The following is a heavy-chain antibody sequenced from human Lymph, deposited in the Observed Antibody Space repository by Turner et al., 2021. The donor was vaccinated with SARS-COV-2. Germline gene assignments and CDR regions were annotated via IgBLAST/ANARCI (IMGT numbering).Heavy chain of an antibody. D-gene: IGHD1-26*01. CDR3: ARDSAFLPSKNWFDP. CDR1: RYTFTSYY. CDR2: INPSGGST. J-gene: IGHJ5*02. Sequence: QVQLVQSGAEVKTPGASVKVSCKASRYTFTSYYMHWVRPAPGQGLGWMGIINPSGGSTSYAQKFQGRVTMTSDTSTSTVYMELSSLRSEDTAVYYCARDSAFLPSKNWFDPWGQGTLVTVSS. V-gene: IGHV1-46*01.